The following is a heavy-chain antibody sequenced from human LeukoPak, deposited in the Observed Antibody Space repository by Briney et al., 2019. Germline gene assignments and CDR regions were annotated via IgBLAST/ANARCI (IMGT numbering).Heavy chain of an antibody. V-gene: IGHV3-30-3*01. CDR2: ISYDGSNK. Sequence: GGSLRLSCAGSGFTFSSYAMQWVRQAPGKGLEWVAVISYDGSNKYYADSVKGRFTISRDNSKNTLYLQMNSLRAEDTAVYYCARDIRYYDFWSGSYGMDVWGQGTTVTVSS. J-gene: IGHJ6*02. CDR1: GFTFSSYA. CDR3: ARDIRYYDFWSGSYGMDV. D-gene: IGHD3-3*01.